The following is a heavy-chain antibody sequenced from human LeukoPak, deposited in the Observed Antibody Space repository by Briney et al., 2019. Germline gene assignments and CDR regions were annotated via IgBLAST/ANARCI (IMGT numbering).Heavy chain of an antibody. D-gene: IGHD6-19*01. Sequence: PGRSLRLSCAASGFTFSSYGMHWVRQAPGKGLEWVAVISYDGSNKYYADSVKGRFTISRDNSKNTLYLQMNRLRAEDTAVYYCAKDKQWLILDYWGPGTLVSVSS. CDR1: GFTFSSYG. CDR2: ISYDGSNK. J-gene: IGHJ4*02. CDR3: AKDKQWLILDY. V-gene: IGHV3-30*18.